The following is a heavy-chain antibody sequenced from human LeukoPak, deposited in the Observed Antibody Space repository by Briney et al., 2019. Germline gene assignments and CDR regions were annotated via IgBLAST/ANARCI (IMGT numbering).Heavy chain of an antibody. CDR1: GFTFSSYS. J-gene: IGHJ6*02. CDR3: ARKHIVVVTAPFYGMDV. CDR2: ISSSSSYI. Sequence: GGSLRLSCAASGFTFSSYSMNWVRQAPGKGLEWVSSISSSSSYIYYADSVKGRFTISRDNAKNSLYLQMNSLRAKDTAVYYCARKHIVVVTAPFYGMDVWGQGTTVTVSS. D-gene: IGHD2-21*02. V-gene: IGHV3-21*01.